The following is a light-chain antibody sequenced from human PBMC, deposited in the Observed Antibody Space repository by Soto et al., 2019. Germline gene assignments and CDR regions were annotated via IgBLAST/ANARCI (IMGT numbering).Light chain of an antibody. J-gene: IGLJ2*01. Sequence: QSVLTQPPSASGTPGPRFTISCSGSSSSIGSNYVYWYQQLPGTAPKLLIYSNDQRPSGVPDRVSGSKSGASASLAISGLRSEDEADYYCVAWDDSLSGVVFGGGTKVTVL. CDR2: SND. V-gene: IGLV1-47*02. CDR1: SSSIGSNY. CDR3: VAWDDSLSGVV.